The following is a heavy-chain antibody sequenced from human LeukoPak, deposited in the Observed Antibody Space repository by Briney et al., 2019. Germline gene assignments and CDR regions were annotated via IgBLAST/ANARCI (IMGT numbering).Heavy chain of an antibody. J-gene: IGHJ4*02. Sequence: GGSLTLYCAASGFTFSSYRMLWVRQAPGKGLEWVAVISYDGCNKYYADSVKGRFTISRDNSKNTLYLQMNSLRAEDTAVYYCAKDLSLSGGCPHYWGQGTLVTVSS. D-gene: IGHD6-25*01. CDR1: GFTFSSYR. CDR2: ISYDGCNK. V-gene: IGHV3-30*18. CDR3: AKDLSLSGGCPHY.